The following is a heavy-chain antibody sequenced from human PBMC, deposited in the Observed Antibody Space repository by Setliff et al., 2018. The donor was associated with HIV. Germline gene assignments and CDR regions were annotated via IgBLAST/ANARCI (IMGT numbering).Heavy chain of an antibody. CDR3: ARGHCSGTNCYGVDYYGMDV. V-gene: IGHV4-38-2*02. D-gene: IGHD2-2*01. J-gene: IGHJ6*02. CDR1: GHSISSGYY. Sequence: SETLSLTCSVSGHSISSGYYWGWIRQPPGKGLEWIGTMYHSGSTYYNPSLRSPVAISVDTSKDQFSLKLTSVTAADTAVYYCARGHCSGTNCYGVDYYGMDVWGQGTTVTVSS. CDR2: MYHSGST.